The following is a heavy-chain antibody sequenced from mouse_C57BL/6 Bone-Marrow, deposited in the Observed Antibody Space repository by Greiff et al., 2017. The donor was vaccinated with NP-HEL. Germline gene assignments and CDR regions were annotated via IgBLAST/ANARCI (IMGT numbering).Heavy chain of an antibody. D-gene: IGHD1-1*01. CDR3: ARALFTTPR. J-gene: IGHJ2*01. V-gene: IGHV1-26*01. CDR2: INPNNGGT. CDR1: GYTFTDYY. Sequence: VQLQQSGPELVKPGASVKISCKASGYTFTDYYMNWVKQSHGKSLEWIGDINPNNGGTSYNQKFKGKATLTVDKSSSTAYMELRSLTSEDSAVYYCARALFTTPRWGQGTTLTVSS.